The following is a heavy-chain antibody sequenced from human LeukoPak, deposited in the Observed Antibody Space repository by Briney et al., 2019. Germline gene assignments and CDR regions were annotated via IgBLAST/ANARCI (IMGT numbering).Heavy chain of an antibody. V-gene: IGHV7-4-1*02. CDR1: GYTFTSYD. D-gene: IGHD2-15*01. Sequence: ASVKVSCKASGYTFTSYDINWVRQATGQGLEWMGWINTKTGNPKYAQGFTGRFLLSLDTSVSTTYLQISSLEAEDTAVYYCANTPPFEFGGFLNWFDPWGQGTLVTVSS. CDR3: ANTPPFEFGGFLNWFDP. CDR2: INTKTGNP. J-gene: IGHJ5*02.